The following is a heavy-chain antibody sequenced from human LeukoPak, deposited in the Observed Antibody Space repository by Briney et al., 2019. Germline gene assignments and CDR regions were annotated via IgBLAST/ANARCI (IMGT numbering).Heavy chain of an antibody. V-gene: IGHV4-59*08. CDR3: ARQARYCSGGTCFDP. J-gene: IGHJ5*02. CDR1: GGSLSSYH. Sequence: SETLSLTCTVSGGSLSSYHWSWIRQTPGKGLEWIGHIYSSGSTNYIPSLKRRVTISVDTSKNQFSLKLSSVTAADTAVYFCARQARYCSGGTCFDPWGQGTLVAVSS. D-gene: IGHD2-8*02. CDR2: IYSSGST.